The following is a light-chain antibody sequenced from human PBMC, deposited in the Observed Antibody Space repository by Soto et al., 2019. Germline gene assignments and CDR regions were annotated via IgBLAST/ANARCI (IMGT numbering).Light chain of an antibody. CDR3: QQYNNWYT. V-gene: IGKV3-15*01. Sequence: EVVMTQSPATLSVSPGERATLSCRASQSISSNLAWYQQKPGQAPRLLIYCASTRATGTPGRFTGSGSGTEVPLNISSLQSEDFAVYYCQQYNNWYTFGQGTKVEIK. J-gene: IGKJ2*01. CDR2: CAS. CDR1: QSISSN.